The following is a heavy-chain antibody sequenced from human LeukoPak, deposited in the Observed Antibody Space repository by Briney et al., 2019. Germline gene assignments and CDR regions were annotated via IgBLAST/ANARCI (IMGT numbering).Heavy chain of an antibody. D-gene: IGHD6-13*01. Sequence: SVKVSCKASGGTFSGYAISWVRQAPGQGLEWMGGIIPIFGTANYAQTFQGRVTITTDESTSTAYMEVSSLRSEDTAVYYCASSLPGIAAAGNAYWGQGTLVTVSS. CDR1: GGTFSGYA. V-gene: IGHV1-69*05. J-gene: IGHJ4*02. CDR3: ASSLPGIAAAGNAY. CDR2: IIPIFGTA.